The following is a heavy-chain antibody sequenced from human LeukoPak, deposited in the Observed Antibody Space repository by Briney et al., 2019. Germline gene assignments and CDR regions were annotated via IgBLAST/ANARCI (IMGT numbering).Heavy chain of an antibody. J-gene: IGHJ4*02. D-gene: IGHD3-3*01. CDR1: GGSIRTSSYY. CDR2: MYYSGST. V-gene: IGHV4-39*01. Sequence: SETLSLTCTVSGGSIRTSSYYGGWVRQPRGKGLEWIGSMYYSGSTYYNPSPKSRVTISVDTSKNQFSLKLSSVTAADTALYYCASNEWSGYYFDYWGQGTLVTVSS. CDR3: ASNEWSGYYFDY.